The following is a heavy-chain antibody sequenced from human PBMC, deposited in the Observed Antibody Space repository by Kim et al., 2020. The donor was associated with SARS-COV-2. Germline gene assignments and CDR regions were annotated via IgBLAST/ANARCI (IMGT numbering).Heavy chain of an antibody. Sequence: GGSLRFSCTTSGFTFTGYAMSWVRQAPGKGLEWVSSIDGSDGTTYYVDSVKGRFTISRDNSKNTLYLQMNSLRADDTAVYYCMKGGWGWIWDHWGQGT. D-gene: IGHD2-2*03. CDR2: IDGSDGTT. V-gene: IGHV3-23*01. CDR1: GFTFTGYA. CDR3: MKGGWGWIWDH. J-gene: IGHJ4*02.